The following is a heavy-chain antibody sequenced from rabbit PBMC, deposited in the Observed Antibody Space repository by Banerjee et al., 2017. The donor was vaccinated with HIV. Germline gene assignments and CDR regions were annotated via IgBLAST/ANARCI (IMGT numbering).Heavy chain of an antibody. CDR2: IYFGSSDST. Sequence: QEQLEESGGDLVKPEGSLTLTCTASGFSFSSGYDMCWVRQAPGKGLEWIACIYFGSSDSTYYASWAKGRFTISKTSSTTVTLQMPSLTAADTATYFCARDGGYAGYGYATVYFNLWGQGTLVTVS. CDR3: ARDGGYAGYGYATVYFNL. V-gene: IGHV1S45*01. CDR1: GFSFSSGYD. D-gene: IGHD6-1*01. J-gene: IGHJ4*01.